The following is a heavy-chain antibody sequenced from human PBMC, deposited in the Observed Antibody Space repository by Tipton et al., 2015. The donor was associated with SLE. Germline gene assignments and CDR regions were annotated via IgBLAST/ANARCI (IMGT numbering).Heavy chain of an antibody. CDR1: GGSISSGGYY. CDR2: IYYSGST. Sequence: TLSLTCTVSGGSISSGGYYWCWIRQHPGKGLEWIGYIYYSGSTYYNPSLKSRVTISVDTSKNQFSLKLSSVTAADTAVYYCARGHSSSARYFDYWGEGTLVTVSS. D-gene: IGHD6-6*01. J-gene: IGHJ4*02. CDR3: ARGHSSSARYFDY. V-gene: IGHV4-31*03.